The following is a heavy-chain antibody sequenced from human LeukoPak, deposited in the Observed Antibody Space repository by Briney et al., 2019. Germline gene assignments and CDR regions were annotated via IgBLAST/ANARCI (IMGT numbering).Heavy chain of an antibody. D-gene: IGHD3-10*01. CDR1: GSTFTSYD. CDR3: ARRSGSGNRRRYFFDY. V-gene: IGHV1-8*03. Sequence: ASVKVSCKASGSTFTSYDINWVRHATGQGLEWMGWMNPNSGNTGYAQKFQGRVTITRNTSISTAYMELSSLRSEDTAVYYCARRSGSGNRRRYFFDYWGQGTLVTVSS. J-gene: IGHJ4*02. CDR2: MNPNSGNT.